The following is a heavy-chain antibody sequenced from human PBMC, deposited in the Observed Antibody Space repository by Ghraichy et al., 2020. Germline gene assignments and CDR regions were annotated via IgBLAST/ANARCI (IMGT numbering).Heavy chain of an antibody. V-gene: IGHV4-39*07. D-gene: IGHD3-16*01. Sequence: LSLTCSVSGGSISTNNYYWAWLRQPPGKGLEWIGSLYYSGSTYHDSSLKSRVTLSGDTSKNQFSLRLTSVSAADTAVYYCATGISTRLGWGNWFGPWGQGTLVTVSS. J-gene: IGHJ5*02. CDR3: ATGISTRLGWGNWFGP. CDR2: LYYSGST. CDR1: GGSISTNNYY.